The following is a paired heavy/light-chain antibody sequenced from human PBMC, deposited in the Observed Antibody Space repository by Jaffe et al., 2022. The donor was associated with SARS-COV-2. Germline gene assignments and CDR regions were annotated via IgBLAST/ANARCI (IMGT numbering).Heavy chain of an antibody. V-gene: IGHV3-23*01. CDR1: GFTLSFYA. J-gene: IGHJ3*02. D-gene: IGHD3-22*01. Sequence: EVQVLESGGGLVQPGGSLRLSCAASGFTLSFYAMSWVRQAPGKGLEWVSGLSHSGGSTYYADSVKGRFTISRDNSKNMLYLQMNSLRAEDTAVYYCAKDRHYYDTSAYKDAFDIWGQGTMVTVSS. CDR2: LSHSGGST. CDR3: AKDRHYYDTSAYKDAFDI.
Light chain of an antibody. V-gene: IGLV2-14*01. CDR3: SSYTSSSTRV. CDR1: STDVGGYDF. Sequence: QSALTQPASVSGSPGQSITISCTGTSTDVGGYDFVSWYQQYPGKAPKLIIFDVSKRPSGVSNRFSGSKSGNTASLTISGLQAEDEADYYCSSYTSSSTRVFGGGTKVTVL. CDR2: DVS. J-gene: IGLJ3*02.